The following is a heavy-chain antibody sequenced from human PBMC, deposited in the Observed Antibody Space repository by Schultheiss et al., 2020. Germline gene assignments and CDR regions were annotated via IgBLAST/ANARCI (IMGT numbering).Heavy chain of an antibody. Sequence: SETLSLTCAVYGGSFSGYYWSWIRQPPGKGLEWIGEINHSGSTNYNPSLKSRVTLSVDTSKNQFSLKLSSVTAADTAVYYCARDGIAAPLDYWGQGTLVTVSS. CDR2: INHSGST. D-gene: IGHD6-6*01. CDR3: ARDGIAAPLDY. V-gene: IGHV4-34*01. J-gene: IGHJ4*02. CDR1: GGSFSGYY.